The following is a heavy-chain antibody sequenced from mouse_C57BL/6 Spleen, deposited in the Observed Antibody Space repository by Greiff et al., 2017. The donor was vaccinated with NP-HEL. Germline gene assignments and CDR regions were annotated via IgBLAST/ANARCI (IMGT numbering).Heavy chain of an antibody. V-gene: IGHV1-82*01. D-gene: IGHD2-4*01. CDR2: IYPGDGDT. Sequence: VQLQQSGPELVKPGASVKISCKASGYAFSSSWMNWVKQRPGKGLEWIGRIYPGDGDTNYNGKFKGKATLTADKSSSTAYMQLSSLTSEDSAVYCCARLGDYDGFAYWGQGTLVTVSA. CDR3: ARLGDYDGFAY. CDR1: GYAFSSSW. J-gene: IGHJ3*01.